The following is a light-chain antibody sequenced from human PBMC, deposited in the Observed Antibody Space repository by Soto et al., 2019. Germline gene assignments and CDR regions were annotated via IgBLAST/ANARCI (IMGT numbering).Light chain of an antibody. J-gene: IGKJ4*01. V-gene: IGKV3-20*01. CDR2: GAS. CDR3: QQYGSSPRVT. CDR1: QSVSSSY. Sequence: EIVLTQSPGTLSFSPGERATLSCRASQSVSSSYLAWYQQKPGQAPRLLIYGASSRATGIPYRFSGSGSGTDFTLTISRLEPEDFAVYYCQQYGSSPRVTFGGGTKVEIK.